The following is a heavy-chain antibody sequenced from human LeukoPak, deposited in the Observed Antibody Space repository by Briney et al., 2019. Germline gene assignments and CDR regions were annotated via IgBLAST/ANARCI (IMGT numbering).Heavy chain of an antibody. CDR3: AKTHDYVWGSYRQNYFDS. Sequence: GGSLRLSCAASGITFSSYAKSWVRQAPGKGLEWVSAISTSGGSTYYADSVKGRFTISRDNSKNTLYLQMNSLRAEDTAVYYCAKTHDYVWGSYRQNYFDSWGQGTLVTVSS. V-gene: IGHV3-23*01. CDR2: ISTSGGST. D-gene: IGHD3-16*02. CDR1: GITFSSYA. J-gene: IGHJ4*02.